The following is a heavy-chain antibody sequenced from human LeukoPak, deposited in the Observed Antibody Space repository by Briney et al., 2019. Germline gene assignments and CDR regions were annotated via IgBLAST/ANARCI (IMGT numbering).Heavy chain of an antibody. CDR2: FYCSGST. CDR1: GGSISSRPYC. CDR3: ATGRGTIITRIDY. J-gene: IGHJ4*02. D-gene: IGHD3-10*01. V-gene: IGHV4-39*01. Sequence: SETLSLTCTVSGGSISSRPYCWGWIRQPPGKGLEWLGRFYCSGSTYYKPSLKSRVTISVDTSKNQFSLKMTYVTAADTAVYYCATGRGTIITRIDYWGQGTLVTVSS.